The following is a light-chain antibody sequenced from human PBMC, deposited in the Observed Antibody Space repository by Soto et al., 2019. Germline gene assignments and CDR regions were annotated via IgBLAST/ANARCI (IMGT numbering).Light chain of an antibody. V-gene: IGKV1-39*01. CDR2: DAT. CDR3: QQCDVRPRT. J-gene: IGKJ1*01. CDR1: QSISSY. Sequence: DIQLTKTHSSLSGSVGDSVTITFRASQSISSYLNWYQQRPGKAPNLQIYDATRLHIGVPPRFSGSGYGTDFTLTITSLQLEDFAPYYCQQCDVRPRTSCEGTKVDIK.